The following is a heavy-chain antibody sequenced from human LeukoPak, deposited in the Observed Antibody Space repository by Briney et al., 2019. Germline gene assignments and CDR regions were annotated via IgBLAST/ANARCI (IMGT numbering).Heavy chain of an antibody. J-gene: IGHJ5*02. Sequence: SETLSLTCAVYGGTFSGYYWSWIRRPPGKGLEWIGEINHSGSTIYNPSLKGRVTISLDTSKRQCSLKLTSVTAADTAVYYCAREPGYSSGGSCYGGWFDPWGQGTLVTVSS. CDR1: GGTFSGYY. D-gene: IGHD2-15*01. CDR2: INHSGST. V-gene: IGHV4-34*01. CDR3: AREPGYSSGGSCYGGWFDP.